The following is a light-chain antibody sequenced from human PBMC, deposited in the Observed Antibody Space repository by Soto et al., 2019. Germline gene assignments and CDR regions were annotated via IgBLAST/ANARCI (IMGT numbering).Light chain of an antibody. CDR3: QQRSNWVYT. V-gene: IGKV3-11*01. CDR1: QSVSGS. CDR2: DAS. J-gene: IGKJ2*01. Sequence: EIVLTQSPATLSLSPGERATLSCRASQSVSGSLAWYQQKPGQAPRLHIYDASNRATGIPARFSGSGSGTDFTLTISSLEPEDFALYYCQQRSNWVYTFGQGTKLEIK.